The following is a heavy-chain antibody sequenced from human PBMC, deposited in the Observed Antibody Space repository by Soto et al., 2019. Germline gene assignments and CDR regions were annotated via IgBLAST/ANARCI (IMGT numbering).Heavy chain of an antibody. Sequence: SGGSLRLSCAASGFTFSSYSMNWVRQAPGKGLEWVSSIISSISYIYYAYSVKGRFTISRDNAKNSLYLQMNSLRAEDTAVYYCAREWKGYCSSTSCSNDAFDIWGQGTMVTVSS. J-gene: IGHJ3*02. D-gene: IGHD2-2*01. CDR2: IISSISYI. CDR1: GFTFSSYS. CDR3: AREWKGYCSSTSCSNDAFDI. V-gene: IGHV3-21*01.